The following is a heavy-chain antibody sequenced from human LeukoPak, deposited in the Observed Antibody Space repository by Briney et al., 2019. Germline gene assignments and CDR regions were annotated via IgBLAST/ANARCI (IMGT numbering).Heavy chain of an antibody. CDR1: GFTVSSNY. CDR3: ARDRGESSGWAIIDY. V-gene: IGHV3-66*01. D-gene: IGHD6-19*01. J-gene: IGHJ4*02. Sequence: GGSLRLSCAASGFTVSSNYMSWVRQAPGKGLEWVSIIYSGGGNTYYADSVKGRFTISRDNSKNTLYLQMNSLRAEDTAVYYCARDRGESSGWAIIDYWGQGTLVTVSS. CDR2: IYSGGGNT.